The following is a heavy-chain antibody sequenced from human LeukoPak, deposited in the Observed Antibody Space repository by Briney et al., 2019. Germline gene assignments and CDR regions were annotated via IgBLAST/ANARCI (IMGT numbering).Heavy chain of an antibody. CDR1: GASITSDIFY. V-gene: IGHV4-30-4*01. D-gene: IGHD4-23*01. CDR3: GKGGGNTNS. J-gene: IGHJ4*02. Sequence: SETLSLTCTVSGASITSDIFYWNWIRQAPGKGLEWIGAIHNSRGTSYNPSLESRLTISVDPSENKFFLKMTSVTDADTATYYCGKGGGNTNSWGQGTLVTVSS. CDR2: IHNSRGT.